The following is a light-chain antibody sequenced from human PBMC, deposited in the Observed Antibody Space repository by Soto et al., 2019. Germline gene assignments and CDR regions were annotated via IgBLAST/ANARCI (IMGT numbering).Light chain of an antibody. CDR3: SSYTTSTTVV. CDR2: EVS. V-gene: IGLV2-14*03. J-gene: IGLJ1*01. Sequence: QSVLTQPASVFGSPGQSITFSCTGTSSDVGGYNFVSWYQQHPGKAPKLMIYEVSSRPSGVSNRFSGSKSGNTASLTISGLQPDDEADYYCSSYTTSTTVVLGAGTKVTV. CDR1: SSDVGGYNF.